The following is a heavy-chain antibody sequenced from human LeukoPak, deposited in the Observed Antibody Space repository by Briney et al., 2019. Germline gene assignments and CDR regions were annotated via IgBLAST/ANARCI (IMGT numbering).Heavy chain of an antibody. D-gene: IGHD3-3*01. CDR2: ISSSSSYI. V-gene: IGHV3-21*01. J-gene: IGHJ4*02. CDR3: ARGGELRFLEWLSPGFDY. CDR1: GFTFSSYS. Sequence: GGSLRLSCAASGFTFSSYSMNWVRQAPGKGLEWVSSISSSSSYIYYADSVKGRFTISRDNAKNSLYLQMNSLRAEDTAVYYCARGGELRFLEWLSPGFDYWGQGTLVTVSS.